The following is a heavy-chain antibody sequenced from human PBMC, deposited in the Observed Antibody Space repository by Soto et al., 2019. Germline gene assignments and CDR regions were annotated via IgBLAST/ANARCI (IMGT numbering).Heavy chain of an antibody. CDR2: IIPIFGTA. V-gene: IGHV1-69*01. CDR3: ASKGAGGGSSQISHFDY. CDR1: GGTFSSYA. Sequence: QVQLVQSGAEVKKPGSSVKVSCKASGGTFSSYAISWVRQAPGQGLEWMGGIIPIFGTANYAQKFQGRVTITADESTSTAYMELSSLRSEDTAVYYCASKGAGGGSSQISHFDYWGQGSLVTVSS. J-gene: IGHJ4*02. D-gene: IGHD6-6*01.